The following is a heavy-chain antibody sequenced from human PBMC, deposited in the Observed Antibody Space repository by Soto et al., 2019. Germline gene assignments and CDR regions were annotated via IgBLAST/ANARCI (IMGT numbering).Heavy chain of an antibody. CDR2: ISGLSSYI. J-gene: IGHJ6*02. Sequence: EVQLVESGGGLVKPGGSLRLSCAASGFTFSRYGMNWVRQAPGKGLELVSSISGLSSYIYYADSVKGRFTGSRDNAKNSLYVQMNSLRAADTAVYYCARDPQQRLADSYYYGMDVLCQGTTVIVSS. D-gene: IGHD6-25*01. CDR3: ARDPQQRLADSYYYGMDV. V-gene: IGHV3-21*02. CDR1: GFTFSRYG.